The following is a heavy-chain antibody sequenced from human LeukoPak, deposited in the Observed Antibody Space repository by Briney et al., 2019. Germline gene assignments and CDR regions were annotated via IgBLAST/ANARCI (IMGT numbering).Heavy chain of an antibody. CDR1: GFTFSSYA. J-gene: IGHJ5*02. CDR2: ISGSGGST. V-gene: IGHV3-23*01. CDR3: AKDRRITGTTGGWFDP. Sequence: GGSLRLSCAASGFTFSSYAMSWVRQAPGQGLEWVSAISGSGGSTYYADTVKGRFTISRDNSKNTLYLQMNSRRAEDTAVYYCAKDRRITGTTGGWFDPWGQGTLVTVSS. D-gene: IGHD1-7*01.